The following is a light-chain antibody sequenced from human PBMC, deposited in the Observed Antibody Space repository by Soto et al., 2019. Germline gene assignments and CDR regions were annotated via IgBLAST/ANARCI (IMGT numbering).Light chain of an antibody. CDR2: GAS. V-gene: IGKV3-15*01. Sequence: IVMTQSPATLSVSPGERATLSCRASESVSSKLAWYQHKPGQAPRLLIYGASTRATGIPARFSGSGSGIEFTLTISSLQSEDFAIYYCQQYDNWPLTFGRGTKVEIK. J-gene: IGKJ4*01. CDR1: ESVSSK. CDR3: QQYDNWPLT.